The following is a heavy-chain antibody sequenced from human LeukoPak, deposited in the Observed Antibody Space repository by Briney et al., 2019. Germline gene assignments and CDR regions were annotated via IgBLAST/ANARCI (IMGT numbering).Heavy chain of an antibody. CDR3: ARAVTDYYDSSGYYARFDP. Sequence: ASVKVSCKASGYTFTGYYMHWVRQAPGQGLEWMGWINPNSGGTNYAQKFQGRVTMTRDTSISTAYMELSRLRSDDTAVYYCARAVTDYYDSSGYYARFDPWGQGTLVTVSS. J-gene: IGHJ5*02. CDR2: INPNSGGT. V-gene: IGHV1-2*02. D-gene: IGHD3-22*01. CDR1: GYTFTGYY.